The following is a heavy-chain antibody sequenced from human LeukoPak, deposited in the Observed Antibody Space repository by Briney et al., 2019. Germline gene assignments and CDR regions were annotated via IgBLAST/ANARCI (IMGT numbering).Heavy chain of an antibody. V-gene: IGHV3-66*01. CDR2: IYSGGST. Sequence: GGSLRLSCAASGFTVSSNYMSWVRQAPGKGLEWVSVIYSGGSTYYADSVKGRFTISRGNSKNTLYLQMNSLRAEDTAVYYCARDQAAILPYYGMDVWGQGTTVTVSS. CDR3: ARDQAAILPYYGMDV. J-gene: IGHJ6*02. D-gene: IGHD6-13*01. CDR1: GFTVSSNY.